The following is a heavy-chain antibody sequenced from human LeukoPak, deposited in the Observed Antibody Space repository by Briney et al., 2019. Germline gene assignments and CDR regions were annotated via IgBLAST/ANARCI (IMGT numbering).Heavy chain of an antibody. CDR1: GGSISSYY. D-gene: IGHD3-10*01. V-gene: IGHV4-59*08. J-gene: IGHJ5*02. CDR2: IYYSGST. CDR3: ATTYYYGSGSSVEFDP. Sequence: PSETLSLTCTVSGGSISSYYWSWIRQPPGKRLEWIGYIYYSGSTNYNPSLKSRVTISVDTSKNQFSLKLSSVTAADTAVYYCATTYYYGSGSSVEFDPWGQGTLVTVSS.